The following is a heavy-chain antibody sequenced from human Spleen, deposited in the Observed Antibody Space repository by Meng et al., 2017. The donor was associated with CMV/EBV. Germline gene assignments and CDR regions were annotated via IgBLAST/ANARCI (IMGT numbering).Heavy chain of an antibody. D-gene: IGHD6-19*01. CDR2: ITPILGIE. J-gene: IGHJ4*02. CDR3: ARGYSSGWHSSD. Sequence: SVKVSCKASGGTFSSYAISWVRQAPGQGLEWMGGITPILGIENYAQKFQGRVTITADKSTNTAYMELTNLRFEDTAVYYCARGYSSGWHSSDWGQGTLITVSS. CDR1: GGTFSSYA. V-gene: IGHV1-69*10.